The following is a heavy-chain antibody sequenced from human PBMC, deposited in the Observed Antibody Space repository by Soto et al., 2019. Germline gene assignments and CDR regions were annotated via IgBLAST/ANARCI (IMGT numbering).Heavy chain of an antibody. Sequence: GGSLRLSCAASGFTVSSNYMTWVRQAPGKGLEWVSVIYSGGSTYYADSVKGRFTISRDNSKNTLYLQMNSLGAEDTDVYYCATVPPYPCGQGNLVTVSS. J-gene: IGHJ5*02. V-gene: IGHV3-66*01. CDR2: IYSGGST. CDR1: GFTVSSNY. D-gene: IGHD6-6*01. CDR3: ATVPPYP.